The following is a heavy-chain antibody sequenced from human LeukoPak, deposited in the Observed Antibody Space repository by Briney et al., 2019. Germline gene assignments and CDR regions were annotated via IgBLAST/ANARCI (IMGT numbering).Heavy chain of an antibody. Sequence: SETLSLTCTASGGSISSYYWSWIRQPPGKGLEWIGYIYYSGSTNYNPSLKSRVAISVDTSKNQFSLRLSSVTAADTAVYYCARHIIVVVPAASYYFDYWGQGTLVTVSS. CDR1: GGSISSYY. J-gene: IGHJ4*02. CDR3: ARHIIVVVPAASYYFDY. V-gene: IGHV4-59*08. D-gene: IGHD2-2*01. CDR2: IYYSGST.